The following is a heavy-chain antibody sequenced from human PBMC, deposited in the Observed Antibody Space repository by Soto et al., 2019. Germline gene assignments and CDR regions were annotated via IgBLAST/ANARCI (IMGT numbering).Heavy chain of an antibody. CDR2: ISYDGSNK. V-gene: IGHV3-30-3*01. J-gene: IGHJ5*02. Sequence: GGSLRLSCAASGFTFSSYAMHWVRQAPGKGLEWVAVISYDGSNKYYADSVKGRFTISRDNSKNTLYLQMNSLRAEDTAVYYCARDWVVVVVAATNGSWFDPWGQGTLVTVSS. D-gene: IGHD2-15*01. CDR1: GFTFSSYA. CDR3: ARDWVVVVVAATNGSWFDP.